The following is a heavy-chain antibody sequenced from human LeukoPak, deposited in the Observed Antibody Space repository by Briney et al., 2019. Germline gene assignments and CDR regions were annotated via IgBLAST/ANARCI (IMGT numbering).Heavy chain of an antibody. Sequence: MSSETLSLTCTVSGYSISSGYYWGWIRQPPGKGLEWIGSIYHSGSTYYNPSLKSRVTISVDTSKNQFSLKLSSVTAADTAVYYCARVDVPLGIAVARFDHWGQGTLVTVSS. CDR1: GYSISSGYY. CDR2: IYHSGST. D-gene: IGHD6-19*01. V-gene: IGHV4-38-2*02. CDR3: ARVDVPLGIAVARFDH. J-gene: IGHJ5*02.